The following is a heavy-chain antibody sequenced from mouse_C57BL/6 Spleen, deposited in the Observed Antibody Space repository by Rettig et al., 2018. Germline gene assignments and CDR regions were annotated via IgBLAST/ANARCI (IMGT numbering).Heavy chain of an antibody. CDR2: IYPGDDDT. J-gene: IGHJ2*01. V-gene: IGHV1-80*01. Sequence: EWIGQIYPGDDDTNYNGKFKGKATLTADKSSSTVYMQLSSLTSEDSAVYFCARGGYWGQGTTLTVSS. CDR3: ARGGY.